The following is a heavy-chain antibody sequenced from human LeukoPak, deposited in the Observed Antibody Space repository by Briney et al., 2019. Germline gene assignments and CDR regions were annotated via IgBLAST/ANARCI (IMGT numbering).Heavy chain of an antibody. CDR3: ARDLLGATSDY. J-gene: IGHJ4*02. CDR1: GYTFTSYY. Sequence: GASVKVSCKASGYTFTSYYIHWVRQAPGQGLEWMGWINPNSGATNYAQKFQGRVTMTRDTSISTAYMELSRLRSDDTAVYYCARDLLGATSDYWGQGTLVTVSS. V-gene: IGHV1-2*02. D-gene: IGHD1-26*01. CDR2: INPNSGAT.